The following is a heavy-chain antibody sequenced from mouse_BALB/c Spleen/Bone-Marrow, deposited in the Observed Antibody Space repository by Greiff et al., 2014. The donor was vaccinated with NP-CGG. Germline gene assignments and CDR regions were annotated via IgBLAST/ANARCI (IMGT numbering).Heavy chain of an antibody. CDR2: INPKNGGT. CDR3: ARAGYYTLFAY. V-gene: IGHV1-18*01. J-gene: IGHJ3*01. D-gene: IGHD2-3*01. Sequence: VPLKESGPELVKPGASVQIPCKASGYPFTDSPFSCLIPRHGPSLSLVGSINPKNGGTIYSQKFKGKATLTVDKSSNTAYMELRSLTSEDTAVYYCARAGYYTLFAYWGQGTLVTVSA. CDR1: GYPFTDSP.